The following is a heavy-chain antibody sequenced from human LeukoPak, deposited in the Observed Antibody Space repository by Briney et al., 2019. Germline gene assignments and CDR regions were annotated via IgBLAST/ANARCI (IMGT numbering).Heavy chain of an antibody. D-gene: IGHD3-22*01. CDR2: ISGSGGST. V-gene: IGHV3-23*01. Sequence: GGSLRLSCAASGFTFSNFGMSWVRQAPGKGLEWVSGISGSGGSTYYAESVKGRFTISRDNSKNTLYLQMNSLRAEDTAVYYCAKTNGYYSDWGQGTLVTVSS. CDR1: GFTFSNFG. CDR3: AKTNGYYSD. J-gene: IGHJ4*02.